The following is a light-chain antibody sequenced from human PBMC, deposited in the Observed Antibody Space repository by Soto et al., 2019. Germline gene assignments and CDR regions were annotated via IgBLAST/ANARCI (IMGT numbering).Light chain of an antibody. CDR1: RSDVGNYNL. J-gene: IGLJ1*01. CDR2: EVS. V-gene: IGLV2-23*02. CDR3: CSYAGSNYG. Sequence: QSVLTQPASVSGSPGQSITISCTGTRSDVGNYNLVSWYQHHPVKAPKLMIYEVSKRPSGVSNRFSGSKSGDTASLTISGLQAEDEADYYCCSYAGSNYGFGTGTKVTVL.